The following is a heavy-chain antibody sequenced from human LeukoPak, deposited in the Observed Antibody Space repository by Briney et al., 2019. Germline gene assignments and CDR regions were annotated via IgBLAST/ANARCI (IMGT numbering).Heavy chain of an antibody. CDR3: AKGRDYYGSGSPVDY. D-gene: IGHD3-10*01. CDR1: GFTFSSYG. Sequence: GGSLRLSCAASGFTFSSYGMHWVRQASGKGLEWVAFIRYDGSNKYYADSVKGRFTISRDNSKNTLYLQMNSLRAEDTAVYYCAKGRDYYGSGSPVDYWGQGTLVTVSS. J-gene: IGHJ4*02. V-gene: IGHV3-30*02. CDR2: IRYDGSNK.